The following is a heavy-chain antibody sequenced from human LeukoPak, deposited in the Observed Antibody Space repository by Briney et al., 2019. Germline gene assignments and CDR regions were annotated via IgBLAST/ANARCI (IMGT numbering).Heavy chain of an antibody. D-gene: IGHD3-3*01. Sequence: GGSLRLSCAASRFTFSRYWMSWVRQAPGRGLEWVANIQQDGSLKYYVDSVNGRFTITRDNAKNSLYLQMNSLRAEDTAVYYCVRGLRYTILGGDYFWGQGTLVTVSS. CDR2: IQQDGSLK. J-gene: IGHJ4*02. V-gene: IGHV3-7*02. CDR1: RFTFSRYW. CDR3: VRGLRYTILGGDYF.